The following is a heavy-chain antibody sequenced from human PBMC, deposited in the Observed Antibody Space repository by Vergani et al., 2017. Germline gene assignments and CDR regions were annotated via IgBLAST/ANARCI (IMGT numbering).Heavy chain of an antibody. CDR3: AREDEYGDYSNWFDP. Sequence: QVQLVQSGAEVKKPGASVKVSCKASGYTFTGYYMHWVRQAPGQGLEWMGWINPNSGGTNYAQKFQGRVTMTRDTSISTAYMELSRLRSDDTAVYYCAREDEYGDYSNWFDPWGQGTLVTVSS. CDR2: INPNSGGT. CDR1: GYTFTGYY. D-gene: IGHD4-17*01. V-gene: IGHV1-2*02. J-gene: IGHJ5*02.